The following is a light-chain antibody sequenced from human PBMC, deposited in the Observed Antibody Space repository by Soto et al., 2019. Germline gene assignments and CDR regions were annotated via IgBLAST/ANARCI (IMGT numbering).Light chain of an antibody. J-gene: IGKJ1*01. CDR2: KAS. CDR1: QTISSW. V-gene: IGKV1-5*03. CDR3: QQYNSYST. Sequence: DIQMTQSPSTLSGSVGDRVTITCRASQTISSWLAWYQQKPGKAPNLLIYKASHLENGVPSRFSGSGSGTEFTLTISSLQPDDFATYYCQQYNSYSTFGQGTKVDIK.